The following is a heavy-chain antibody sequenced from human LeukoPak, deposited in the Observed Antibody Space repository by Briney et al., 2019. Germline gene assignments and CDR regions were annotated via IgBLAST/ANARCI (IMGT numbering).Heavy chain of an antibody. D-gene: IGHD2-8*01. CDR3: ASGKLCTRATCYFDY. CDR2: INPSGGST. Sequence: GASVKVSCKASGYKFINSYIHWVRQAPGQGLEWMGIINPSGGSTNYPQNFQGRVTMTRDTSTSTLYMELSSLTSEDTAVYYCASGKLCTRATCYFDYWGQGTLVTVSS. J-gene: IGHJ4*02. V-gene: IGHV1-46*01. CDR1: GYKFINSY.